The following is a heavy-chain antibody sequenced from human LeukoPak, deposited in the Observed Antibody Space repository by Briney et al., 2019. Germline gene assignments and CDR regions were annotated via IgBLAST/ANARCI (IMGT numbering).Heavy chain of an antibody. V-gene: IGHV3-66*01. CDR3: AANRITIFGVVFDY. D-gene: IGHD3-3*01. J-gene: IGHJ4*02. CDR1: GFTVSSNY. CDR2: IYSGGST. Sequence: GGSLRLSCAASGFTVSSNYMSWVRQAPGKGLEWVSVIYSGGSTYYADSVKGRFTISRDNSKNTLYLQMNSLRAEDTAVYYCAANRITIFGVVFDYWGQGTLVTVSS.